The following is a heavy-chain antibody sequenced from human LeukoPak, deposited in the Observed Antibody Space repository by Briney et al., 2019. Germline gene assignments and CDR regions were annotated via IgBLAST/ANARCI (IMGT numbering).Heavy chain of an antibody. CDR2: IWYDGSNK. D-gene: IGHD3-10*01. J-gene: IGHJ5*02. CDR3: ARVIYGSGTYYKGWFDP. CDR1: RFTFSDYY. V-gene: IGHV3-33*08. Sequence: GGSLRLSCAASRFTFSDYYMSWIRQAPGKGLEWVAVIWYDGSNKYYADSVKGRFTISRDNSKNMLYLQMNGLRAEDTAVYYCARVIYGSGTYYKGWFDPWGQGTLVTVSS.